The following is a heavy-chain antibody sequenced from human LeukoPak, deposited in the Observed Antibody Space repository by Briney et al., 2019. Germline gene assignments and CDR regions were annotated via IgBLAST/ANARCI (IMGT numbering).Heavy chain of an antibody. Sequence: PSETLSLTCTVSGGSISSSSYYWGWIRQPPGKGLEWIGSIYYSGSTYYNPSLKSRVTISVDTSKTQFSLKLSSVTAADTAVYYCASAKVVLRYFDWLLSNWFDPWGQGTLVTVSS. CDR2: IYYSGST. CDR3: ASAKVVLRYFDWLLSNWFDP. D-gene: IGHD3-9*01. V-gene: IGHV4-39*01. J-gene: IGHJ5*02. CDR1: GGSISSSSYY.